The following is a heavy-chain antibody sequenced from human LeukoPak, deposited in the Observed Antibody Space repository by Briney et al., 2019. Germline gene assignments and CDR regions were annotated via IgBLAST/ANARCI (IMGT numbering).Heavy chain of an antibody. CDR3: ARGTEALGALDY. CDR1: GGTFSSYT. D-gene: IGHD1-26*01. V-gene: IGHV1-69*02. Sequence: SVKVSCKASGGTFSSYTISWVRQAPGQGLEWMGRIIPILGIANYAQKFRGRVTITADKSTSTAYMELSSLRSEDTAVYYCARGTEALGALDYWGQGTLVTVSS. J-gene: IGHJ4*02. CDR2: IIPILGIA.